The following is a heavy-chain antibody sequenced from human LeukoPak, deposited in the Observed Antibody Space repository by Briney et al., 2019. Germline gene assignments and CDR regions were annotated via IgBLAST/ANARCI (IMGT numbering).Heavy chain of an antibody. CDR2: IYYSGGT. Sequence: TSETLSLTCTVSGGSISSYYWSWIRQPPGKGLEWITYIYYSGGTTYNPSLKSRVTISVDTSKNQFSLKLSSVTAADTAVYYCASGSYYYGSGSYYTRFDYWGQGTLVTVSS. CDR3: ASGSYYYGSGSYYTRFDY. J-gene: IGHJ4*02. CDR1: GGSISSYY. D-gene: IGHD3-10*01. V-gene: IGHV4-59*08.